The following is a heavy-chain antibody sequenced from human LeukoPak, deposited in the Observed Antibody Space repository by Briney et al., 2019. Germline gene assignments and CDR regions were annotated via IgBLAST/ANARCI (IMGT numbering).Heavy chain of an antibody. V-gene: IGHV4-34*01. Sequence: PSETLSLTCAVYGGSFSGYYWSWIRQPPGKGLEWIGEINHSGSTNYNPSLKSRVTISVDTSKNQFSLKLSSVTAADTAVYYCARVTLGYCSGGSCYSASYAFDIWGQGTMVTVSS. J-gene: IGHJ3*02. CDR3: ARVTLGYCSGGSCYSASYAFDI. CDR2: INHSGST. D-gene: IGHD2-15*01. CDR1: GGSFSGYY.